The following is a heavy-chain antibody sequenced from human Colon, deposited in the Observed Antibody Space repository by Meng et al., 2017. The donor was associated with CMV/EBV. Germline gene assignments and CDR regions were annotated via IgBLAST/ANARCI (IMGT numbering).Heavy chain of an antibody. J-gene: IGHJ4*02. Sequence: GGSLRPSCEASGFSFRDHAMHWIRQDPGKGLEWVGNIKDDGSKTQYADSLRGRFTISRDNAKNSLFLQINSLRPEDTAVFFCARVGVNKPFDYWGQGTLVTVSS. V-gene: IGHV3-7*01. CDR3: ARVGVNKPFDY. D-gene: IGHD1-26*01. CDR2: IKDDGSKT. CDR1: GFSFRDHA.